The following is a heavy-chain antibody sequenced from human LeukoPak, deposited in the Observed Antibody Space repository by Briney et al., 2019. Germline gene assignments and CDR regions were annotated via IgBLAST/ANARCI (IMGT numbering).Heavy chain of an antibody. V-gene: IGHV4-4*02. CDR3: ARYYCSGGSCYPSDAFDI. J-gene: IGHJ3*02. CDR1: GGSISSSNW. CDR2: IYHSGST. D-gene: IGHD2-15*01. Sequence: SGTLSLTCAVSGGSISSSNWWSWVRQPPGKGLEWIGEIYHSGSTNYNPSLKSRVTISVDKSKNQFSLKLSSATAADTAVYYCARYYCSGGSCYPSDAFDIWGQGTMVTVSS.